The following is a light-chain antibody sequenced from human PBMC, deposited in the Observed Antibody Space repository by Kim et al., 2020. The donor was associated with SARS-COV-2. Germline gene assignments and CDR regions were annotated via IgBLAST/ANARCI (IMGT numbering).Light chain of an antibody. CDR1: SGRIASNF. Sequence: GKTVTISFTRSSGRIASNFVQWYQQRPGSAPTTVIYEDNQRPSGVPDRFSGSIDSSSNSASLTISGLQSEDEAVYYCQSYDTSPWVFGGGTKLTVL. J-gene: IGLJ3*02. CDR2: EDN. CDR3: QSYDTSPWV. V-gene: IGLV6-57*03.